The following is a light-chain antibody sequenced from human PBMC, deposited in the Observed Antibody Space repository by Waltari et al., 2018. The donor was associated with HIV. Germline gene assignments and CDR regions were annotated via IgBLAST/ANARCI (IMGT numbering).Light chain of an antibody. J-gene: IGKJ4*01. CDR3: HQYFNTPLT. Sequence: GGRATINCTSSQSVFYSSNNKDYLAWYQVRPGQPPNLLIYWASTRESGVPDRFSGSGSGTNFTLTITSLQAEDVATYYCHQYFNTPLTFGGGTTVEI. CDR1: QSVFYSSNNKDY. V-gene: IGKV4-1*01. CDR2: WAS.